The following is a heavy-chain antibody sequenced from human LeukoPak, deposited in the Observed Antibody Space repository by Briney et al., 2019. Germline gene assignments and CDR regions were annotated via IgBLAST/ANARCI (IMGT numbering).Heavy chain of an antibody. CDR3: ARHRLGSSWDDVFDI. V-gene: IGHV4-59*08. CDR2: IYYSGGT. Sequence: SETLSLTCTVSGGSISSYYWSWIRQPPGKGLEWIGYIYYSGGTNYSPSLKSRVTISVDTSKNQFSLKLSSVTAADTAVYYCARHRLGSSWDDVFDIWGQGTMVTVSS. D-gene: IGHD6-13*01. CDR1: GGSISSYY. J-gene: IGHJ3*02.